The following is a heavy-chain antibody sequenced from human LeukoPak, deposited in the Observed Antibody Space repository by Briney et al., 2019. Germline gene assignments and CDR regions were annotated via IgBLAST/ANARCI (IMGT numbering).Heavy chain of an antibody. V-gene: IGHV4-30-4*01. Sequence: SETLSLTCSVSGGSISSGDYYWSWICQPPGKGLEWIGHIYYSGSTHHNPSLKSRVTISVDTSKNQFSLKLSSVTATDTAVYYCARSLLSAGSGSYGFDPWGQGTLVTVSS. J-gene: IGHJ5*02. D-gene: IGHD3-10*01. CDR2: IYYSGST. CDR1: GGSISSGDYY. CDR3: ARSLLSAGSGSYGFDP.